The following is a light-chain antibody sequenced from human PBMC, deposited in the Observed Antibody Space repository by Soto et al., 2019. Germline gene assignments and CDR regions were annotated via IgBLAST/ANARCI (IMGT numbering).Light chain of an antibody. CDR3: AAWDDSLNGGV. Sequence: QSVLTQSPSASGTPGQRFTISCSGTTSNIGSNTVSWYQQLPGTAPKLLIHSNNMRPSGVPDRFSGSKSGTSASLAISGLQSEDEADYYCAAWDDSLNGGVFGGGTKLTVL. CDR1: TSNIGSNT. CDR2: SNN. V-gene: IGLV1-44*01. J-gene: IGLJ3*02.